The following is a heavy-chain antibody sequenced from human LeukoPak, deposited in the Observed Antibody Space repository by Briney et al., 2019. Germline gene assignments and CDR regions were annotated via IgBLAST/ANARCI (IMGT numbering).Heavy chain of an antibody. CDR3: ARSHPPTYCSGGSCYLPPLPPVIDY. CDR1: GFTFSSYG. V-gene: IGHV3-30*03. D-gene: IGHD2-15*01. Sequence: PGGSLRLSCAASGFTFSSYGMHWVRQAPGKGLEWVAVISYDGSNKYYADSVKGRSTISRDNSKNTLYLQMNSLRAEDTAVYYCARSHPPTYCSGGSCYLPPLPPVIDYWGQGTLVTVSS. J-gene: IGHJ4*02. CDR2: ISYDGSNK.